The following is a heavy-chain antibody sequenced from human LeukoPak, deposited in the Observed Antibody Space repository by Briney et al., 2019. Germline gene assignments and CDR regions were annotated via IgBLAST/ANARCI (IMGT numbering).Heavy chain of an antibody. CDR3: ARRGAVAGSWFDP. CDR2: ISSSSSTI. J-gene: IGHJ5*02. V-gene: IGHV3-48*01. CDR1: GFTFNSYA. Sequence: GGSLRLSRAASGFTFNSYAMSWVRQAPGKGLEWVSYISSSSSTIYYADSVKGRFTISRDNSKNTLYLQMNSLRAEDTAVYYCARRGAVAGSWFDPWGQGTLVTVSS. D-gene: IGHD6-19*01.